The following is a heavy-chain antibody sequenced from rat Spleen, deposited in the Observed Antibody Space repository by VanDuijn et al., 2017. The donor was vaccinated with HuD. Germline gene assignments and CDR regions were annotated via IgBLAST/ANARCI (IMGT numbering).Heavy chain of an antibody. CDR1: GFTFSNYG. Sequence: EVQLVESGGGLVQPGRSLKLSCAASGFTFSNYGMHWIRQAPTKGLEWVASISPSGGSTYYRDSVKGRFTISRDNAKRTVYLQMNSLGSEDTATYYCARHGFGVDYWGQGVMVTVSS. J-gene: IGHJ2*01. D-gene: IGHD4-3*01. V-gene: IGHV5-19*01. CDR3: ARHGFGVDY. CDR2: ISPSGGST.